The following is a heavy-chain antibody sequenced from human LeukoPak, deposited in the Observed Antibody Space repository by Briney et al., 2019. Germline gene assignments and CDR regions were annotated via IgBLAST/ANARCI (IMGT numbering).Heavy chain of an antibody. CDR2: INPNSGGT. V-gene: IGHV1-2*02. J-gene: IGHJ3*02. D-gene: IGHD6-19*01. Sequence: ASVKVSCKASGYTFTGYYMHWVRQAPGQGLEWMGWINPNSGGTNYAQKFQGRVTMTRDTSISTAYMELSRLRSEDTAVYYCAIPVYYSSGWYDAFDIWGQGTMVTVSS. CDR1: GYTFTGYY. CDR3: AIPVYYSSGWYDAFDI.